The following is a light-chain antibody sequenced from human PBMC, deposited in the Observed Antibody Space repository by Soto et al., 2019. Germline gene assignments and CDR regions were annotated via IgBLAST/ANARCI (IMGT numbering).Light chain of an antibody. Sequence: DIQMTQSPSTLSASVGDRVTITCRASQSISSWLAWYQQKPGKAPKILIYDASSLASGVPSRFSGSGSVTEFTLTISSLQPDDFATYYCQKYNSYSLTFGGGTKVEIK. CDR3: QKYNSYSLT. V-gene: IGKV1-5*01. CDR1: QSISSW. J-gene: IGKJ4*01. CDR2: DAS.